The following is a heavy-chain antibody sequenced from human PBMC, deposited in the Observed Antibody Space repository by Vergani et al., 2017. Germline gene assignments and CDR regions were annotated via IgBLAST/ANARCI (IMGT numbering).Heavy chain of an antibody. J-gene: IGHJ1*01. CDR1: GFTLSSYA. CDR3: AKDESWYSSGWYILSPNPFQH. D-gene: IGHD6-19*01. Sequence: EVQLLESGGGLVQPGGSLRLACAASGFTLSSYAMSWVRQAPGKGLEWVPAISGSGSSKYYADSGKGRITISRNNTKNTLYLKMNSMRAENTAVYYWAKDESWYSSGWYILSPNPFQHWGQGTLVTVSS. V-gene: IGHV3-23*01. CDR2: ISGSGSSK.